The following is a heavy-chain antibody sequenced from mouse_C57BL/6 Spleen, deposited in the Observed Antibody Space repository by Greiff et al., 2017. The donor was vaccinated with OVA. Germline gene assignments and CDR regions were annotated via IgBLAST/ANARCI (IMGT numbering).Heavy chain of an antibody. Sequence: EVQLQQSGPELVKPGASVKISCKASGYTFTDYYMNWVKQSHGKSLEWIGDINPNNGGTSYNQKFKGKATLTVDKSSSTAYMELRSLTSEDSAVYYCARRYDYYYAMDYWGQGTSVTVSS. J-gene: IGHJ4*01. CDR3: ARRYDYYYAMDY. D-gene: IGHD2-4*01. CDR1: GYTFTDYY. CDR2: INPNNGGT. V-gene: IGHV1-26*01.